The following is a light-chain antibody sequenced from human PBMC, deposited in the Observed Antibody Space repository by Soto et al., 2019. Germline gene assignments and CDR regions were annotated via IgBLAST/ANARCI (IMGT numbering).Light chain of an antibody. CDR2: GAS. J-gene: IGKJ4*01. Sequence: EIVMTQSPATLSVSPGERATLSCRASQSISINLAWYRQNPGQAPRLLIYGASTRATGIPARFSGSGSGTEFTLTISSLQSEDFAVYYCQQYNNWPLTFGGGTKVDIK. V-gene: IGKV3-15*01. CDR3: QQYNNWPLT. CDR1: QSISIN.